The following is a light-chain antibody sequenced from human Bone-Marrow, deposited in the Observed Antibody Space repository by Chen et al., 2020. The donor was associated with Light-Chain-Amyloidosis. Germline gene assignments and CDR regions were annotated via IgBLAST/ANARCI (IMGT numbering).Light chain of an antibody. J-gene: IGLJ1*01. V-gene: IGLV2-14*01. Sequence: QSALTQPASVSGSPGQSITISCTGTSSDVGGANHVSWYQQHPDKAPKRMIYEVTNRPSWVPDRCSGSKSDNTASLTISELQTEDEADYFCSSYTIANTLVFGSGTRVTVL. CDR2: EVT. CDR3: SSYTIANTLV. CDR1: SSDVGGANH.